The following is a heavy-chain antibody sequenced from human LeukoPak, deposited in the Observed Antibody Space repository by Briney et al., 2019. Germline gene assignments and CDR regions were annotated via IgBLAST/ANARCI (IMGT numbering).Heavy chain of an antibody. D-gene: IGHD7-27*01. J-gene: IGHJ4*02. CDR2: ISFNGGVT. CDR1: GFNFNAYS. Sequence: HPGGSLRLSCATSGFNFNAYSMNWVRQAPGKGLEWVSYISFNGGVTYYADSVQGRFTISRDTAKASFYLQMNSLRADDTAVYYCARDLGATGEPDYWGQGTLVTVSS. CDR3: ARDLGATGEPDY. V-gene: IGHV3-48*01.